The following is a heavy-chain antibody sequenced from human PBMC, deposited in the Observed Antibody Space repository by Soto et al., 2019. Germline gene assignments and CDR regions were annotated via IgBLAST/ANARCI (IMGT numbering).Heavy chain of an antibody. CDR2: ISWDGRST. D-gene: IGHD4-4*01. CDR3: GRDGAITDYTYFDH. J-gene: IGHJ4*02. Sequence: EVQLVDSGGVVVQPGGSLRLSCAASGFTFDDYSMHWVRQAPGKGLEWVSLISWDGRSTYYADSVRGRFTISRDNSKNSLYLQMNSLTTEDTAFYYCGRDGAITDYTYFDHWGQGALVTVSS. CDR1: GFTFDDYS. V-gene: IGHV3-43*01.